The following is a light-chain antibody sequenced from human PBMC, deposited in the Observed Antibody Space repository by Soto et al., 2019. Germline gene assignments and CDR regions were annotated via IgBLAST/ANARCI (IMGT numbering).Light chain of an antibody. Sequence: EIVLTQSPGTLSLSPGQRAALSCRASQSVNGNHLAWFQQKPGQSPSLLIYTASSRATGIPDRFSGSGSGTDFTLTISTLEPEDFAVYYCQQYGSSPTFGEGTRLEI. CDR1: QSVNGNH. CDR3: QQYGSSPT. J-gene: IGKJ5*01. CDR2: TAS. V-gene: IGKV3-20*01.